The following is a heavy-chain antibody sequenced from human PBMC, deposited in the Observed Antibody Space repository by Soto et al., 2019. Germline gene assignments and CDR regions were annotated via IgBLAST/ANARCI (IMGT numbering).Heavy chain of an antibody. CDR2: IYYSGST. V-gene: IGHV4-39*01. CDR1: GGSISSSSYY. CDR3: ARHPASGSSWAIYYSYGMDV. J-gene: IGHJ6*02. Sequence: PSETLSLTCTVSGGSISSSSYYWGWIRQPPGKGLEWIGSIYYSGSTYYDPSLKSRVTISVDTSKNQFSLKLSSVTAADTAVYYCARHPASGSSWAIYYSYGMDVWGQGTTVTVSS. D-gene: IGHD6-13*01.